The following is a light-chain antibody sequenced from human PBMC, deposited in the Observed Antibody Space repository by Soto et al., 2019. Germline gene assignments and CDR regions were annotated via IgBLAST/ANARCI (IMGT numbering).Light chain of an antibody. CDR2: EVS. CDR1: SSDVGGYNY. J-gene: IGLJ3*02. V-gene: IGLV2-14*01. CDR3: SSYTSRSTPGV. Sequence: QSALTQPASVSGSPGQSITISCTGTSSDVGGYNYVSWYQQHPGKAPKLMIYEVSNRPSGVSNRFSGSKSGNTASQTISGLQAEDEADYYCSSYTSRSTPGVFGGGTKLTVL.